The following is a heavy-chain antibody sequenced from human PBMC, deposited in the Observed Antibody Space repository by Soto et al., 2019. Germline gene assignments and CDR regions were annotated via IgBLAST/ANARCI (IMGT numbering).Heavy chain of an antibody. CDR2: ISSDGSTK. CDR3: AASIETYAFDI. J-gene: IGHJ3*02. Sequence: GGSLRLSCAASGFTFSSNARHWVRQAPGKGLEWVAVISSDGSTKFYADSVKGRFTISRDNSKNTLYLQLNSLRAEDTAVYYCAASIETYAFDIWGQGTMVTVSS. D-gene: IGHD2-21*01. V-gene: IGHV3-30-3*01. CDR1: GFTFSSNA.